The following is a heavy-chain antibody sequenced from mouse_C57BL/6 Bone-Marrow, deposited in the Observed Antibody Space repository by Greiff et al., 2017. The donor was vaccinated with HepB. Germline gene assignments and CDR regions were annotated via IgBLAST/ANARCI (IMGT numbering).Heavy chain of an antibody. V-gene: IGHV14-4*01. CDR1: GFNIKADY. CDR2: IDPENGDT. J-gene: IGHJ2*01. Sequence: EVMLQQSGAELVRPGASVKLSCTASGFNIKADYMNWVKQRPEQGLEWIGWIDPENGDTEYASKFQGKATITADTSSNTAYLQLSSLTSEDTAVYYCTPPGTLFHCWGQGAPLIVSS. D-gene: IGHD3-3*01. CDR3: TPPGTLFHC.